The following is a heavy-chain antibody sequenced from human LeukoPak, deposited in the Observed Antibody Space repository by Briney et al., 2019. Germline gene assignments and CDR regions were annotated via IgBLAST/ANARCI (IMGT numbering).Heavy chain of an antibody. J-gene: IGHJ4*02. D-gene: IGHD3-22*01. Sequence: ASVKVSCKASGYTFTGYYMHWVRQAPGQGLEWMGWINPNSGDTDSAQEFQGRVTMTSDTSITSAYMELTRLTSDDTAVYYCARSNTSGYYPPTLRYWGQGTLVTVSS. CDR3: ARSNTSGYYPPTLRY. V-gene: IGHV1-2*02. CDR1: GYTFTGYY. CDR2: INPNSGDT.